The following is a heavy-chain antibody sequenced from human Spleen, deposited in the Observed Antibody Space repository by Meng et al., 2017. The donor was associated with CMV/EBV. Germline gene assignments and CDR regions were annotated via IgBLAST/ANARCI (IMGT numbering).Heavy chain of an antibody. CDR2: ISWNRGRI. Sequence: GGSLRLSCAASEFSFDDYAMHWVRQAPGKGLEWVSGISWNRGRIGYVDSVKGRFTISRDNAKNPLYLQMNSLRAEDTALYYCAKDVLGYSYGYVDYYYGMDVWGQGTTVTVSS. CDR1: EFSFDDYA. CDR3: AKDVLGYSYGYVDYYYGMDV. V-gene: IGHV3-9*01. D-gene: IGHD5-18*01. J-gene: IGHJ6*02.